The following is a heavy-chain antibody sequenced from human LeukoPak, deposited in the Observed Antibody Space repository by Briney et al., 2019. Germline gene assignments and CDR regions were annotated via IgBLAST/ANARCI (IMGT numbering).Heavy chain of an antibody. CDR1: GYTFTGYY. CDR3: ARAGITIFGVVTYRNDWFDP. J-gene: IGHJ5*02. CDR2: INPNSGGT. D-gene: IGHD3-3*01. Sequence: GASVKVSCKASGYTFTGYYMHWVRQAPGQGLEWMGRINPNSGGTNYAQKFQGRVTMTRDTSISTAYMELSRLRSDDTAVYYRARAGITIFGVVTYRNDWFDPWGQGTLVTVSS. V-gene: IGHV1-2*06.